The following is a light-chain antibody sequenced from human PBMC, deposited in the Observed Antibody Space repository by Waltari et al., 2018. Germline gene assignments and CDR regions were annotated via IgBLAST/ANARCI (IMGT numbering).Light chain of an antibody. Sequence: DIVMTQTPLSLSVTPGQPASISCKSSQSLLHSDGKTYLYWYLQKPGQSPQLLIYEVSSRFSGVPDRFSGSGSGTDFTLTISSLQAEDVALYYCQQYYNSPRTFGQGTKVEIK. V-gene: IGKV2-29*02. CDR3: QQYYNSPRT. J-gene: IGKJ1*01. CDR2: EVS. CDR1: QSLLHSDGKTY.